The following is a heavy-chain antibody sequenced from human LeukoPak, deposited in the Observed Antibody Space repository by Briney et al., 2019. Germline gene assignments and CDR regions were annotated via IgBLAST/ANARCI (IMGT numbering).Heavy chain of an antibody. D-gene: IGHD2-8*01. CDR3: ARDTVNGPFVISLDL. J-gene: IGHJ5*02. CDR1: GFSLRSSE. CDR2: INSADNVE. Sequence: GGSLRLSCAASGFSLRSSEMNWVRQAPGKGPEWVAHINSADNVEYYTDSGRVRFTMSRDNAKDLLYLHLNSLRDEDTAVYYCARDTVNGPFVISLDLWGQGVLVTVSS. V-gene: IGHV3-48*03.